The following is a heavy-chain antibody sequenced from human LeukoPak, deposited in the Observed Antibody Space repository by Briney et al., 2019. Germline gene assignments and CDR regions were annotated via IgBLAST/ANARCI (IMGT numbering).Heavy chain of an antibody. CDR2: IYTSGST. CDR1: GGPISSYY. V-gene: IGHV4-4*07. D-gene: IGHD3-10*01. Sequence: SETLSLTCTVSGGPISSYYWSWIRQPAGKGLEWIGRIYTSGSTNYNPSLKSRVTLSVGTSKNQFSLKLSSVTAADTAVYYCARDGRFGELFPWGQGTLVTVSS. CDR3: ARDGRFGELFP. J-gene: IGHJ5*02.